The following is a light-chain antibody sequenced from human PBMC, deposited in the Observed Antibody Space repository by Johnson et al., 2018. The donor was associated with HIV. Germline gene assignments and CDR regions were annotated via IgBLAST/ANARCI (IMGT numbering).Light chain of an antibody. CDR3: GTWDSSLSAYV. J-gene: IGLJ1*01. CDR1: RSNIGNNY. Sequence: QSVLTQPPSVSAAPGQKVTISCSGGRSNIGNNYVSWYQQLPGTTPKLLMYEDNERPSGIPDRFSGSKSGTSATLGITGLQTGDEADYYCGTWDSSLSAYVLGTGTKVTVL. CDR2: EDN. V-gene: IGLV1-51*02.